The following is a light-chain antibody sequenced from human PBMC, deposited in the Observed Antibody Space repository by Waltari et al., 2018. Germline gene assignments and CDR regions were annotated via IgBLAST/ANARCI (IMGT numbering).Light chain of an antibody. Sequence: DIVMTQSPDSLAVSLGERDTINCKSTQSVLYSPNNKNYLAWYQQKPGQPPKLLIYWASTRESGVPDRFSGSGSGTDFTLTISSLQAEDVAVYYCQQYYSIPYTFGQGTKLEIK. CDR1: QSVLYSPNNKNY. J-gene: IGKJ2*01. V-gene: IGKV4-1*01. CDR2: WAS. CDR3: QQYYSIPYT.